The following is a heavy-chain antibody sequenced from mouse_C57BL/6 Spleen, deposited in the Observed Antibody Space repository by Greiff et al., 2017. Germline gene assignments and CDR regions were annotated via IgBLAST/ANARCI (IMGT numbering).Heavy chain of an antibody. CDR2: ISSGSSTI. D-gene: IGHD4-1*01. CDR1: GFTFSDYG. Sequence: EVKVIESGGGLVKPGGSLKLSCAASGFTFSDYGMHWVRQAPETGLEWVAYISSGSSTIYYADTVKGRFTISRDNAKNTLFLQMTSLRSEDTAMYYCARLGLKWYFDVWGTGTTVTVSS. CDR3: ARLGLKWYFDV. V-gene: IGHV5-17*01. J-gene: IGHJ1*03.